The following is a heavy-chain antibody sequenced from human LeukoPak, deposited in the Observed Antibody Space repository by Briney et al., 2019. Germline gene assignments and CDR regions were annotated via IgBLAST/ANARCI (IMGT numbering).Heavy chain of an antibody. CDR3: TRPGGAVSGTQFDY. J-gene: IGHJ4*02. CDR1: GFTFSGAA. V-gene: IGHV3-73*01. Sequence: PGGSLTLSCAASGFTFSGAAMHWVRQASGKGLEWVGHIRSRSNSYATAYAASVKGRFTISRDDSKNTAYLQMNSLKTEDTAVYYCTRPGGAVSGTQFDYWGQGTLVTVSS. D-gene: IGHD6-19*01. CDR2: IRSRSNSYAT.